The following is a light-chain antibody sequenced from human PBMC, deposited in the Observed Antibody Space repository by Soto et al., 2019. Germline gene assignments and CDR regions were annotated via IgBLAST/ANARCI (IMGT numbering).Light chain of an antibody. J-gene: IGLJ1*01. V-gene: IGLV2-14*01. CDR2: DVT. CDR3: SSYTSSSTPYV. CDR1: SSDVGGYNY. Sequence: QSALTQPASVSGSPGQSITISCTGTSSDVGGYNYVSWYQQHPVKAPKLMIYDVTKRPSGVSDRFSGSKSGNTASLTISGLQAEDEADYYCSSYTSSSTPYVFGTGTKVTVL.